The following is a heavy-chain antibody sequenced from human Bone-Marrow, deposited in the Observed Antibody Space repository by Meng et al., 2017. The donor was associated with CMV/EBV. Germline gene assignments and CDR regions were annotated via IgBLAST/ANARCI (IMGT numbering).Heavy chain of an antibody. V-gene: IGHV4-39*07. J-gene: IGHJ3*02. Sequence: SETLSLTCTVSGGSISSSSYYWGWIRQPPGKGLEWIGSISHSGSTSYCPSLKSRLTLSIDTSENQFSLKLTSVTAADTAVYYCARVGVGATRAFDIWGQGTMVTVSS. D-gene: IGHD1-26*01. CDR1: GGSISSSSYY. CDR2: ISHSGST. CDR3: ARVGVGATRAFDI.